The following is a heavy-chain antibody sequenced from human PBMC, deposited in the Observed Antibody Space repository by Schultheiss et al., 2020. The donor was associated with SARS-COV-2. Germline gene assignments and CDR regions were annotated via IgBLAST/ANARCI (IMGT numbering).Heavy chain of an antibody. CDR2: IYHSGST. CDR3: ARVRLARMATRPSLLSGWFDP. CDR1: GGSISSGDYY. V-gene: IGHV4-61*08. Sequence: SETLSLTCTVSGGSISSGDYYWSWIRQPPGKGLEWIGEIYHSGSTNYNPSLKSRVTISVDTSKNQFSLKLSSVTAADTAVYYCARVRLARMATRPSLLSGWFDPWGQGTLVTVSS. D-gene: IGHD5-24*01. J-gene: IGHJ5*02.